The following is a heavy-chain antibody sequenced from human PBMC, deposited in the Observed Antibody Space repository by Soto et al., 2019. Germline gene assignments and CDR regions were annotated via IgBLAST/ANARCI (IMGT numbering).Heavy chain of an antibody. Sequence: GGSLRLSCAASGFTFSNAWMNWVRQAPGKGLEWVGRIKSKTDGGTTDYAAPVKGRFTISRDDSKNTLYLQMNSLKTEDTAVYYCTTGRELYYDILTGYYRDDAFDIWGQGTMVTVSS. CDR3: TTGRELYYDILTGYYRDDAFDI. V-gene: IGHV3-15*07. J-gene: IGHJ3*02. D-gene: IGHD3-9*01. CDR1: GFTFSNAW. CDR2: IKSKTDGGTT.